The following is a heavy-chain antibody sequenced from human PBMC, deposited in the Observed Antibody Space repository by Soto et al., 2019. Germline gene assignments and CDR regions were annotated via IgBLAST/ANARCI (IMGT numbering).Heavy chain of an antibody. CDR1: GGSFSGYY. J-gene: IGHJ4*02. D-gene: IGHD5-18*01. Sequence: SLTCAVYGGSFSGYYWSWIRQPPGKGLEWIGEINHSGSTNYNPSLKSRVTISVDTSKNQFSLKLSSVTAADTAVYYCARVDTAMVDYRGQGTRVTVSS. CDR3: ARVDTAMVDY. V-gene: IGHV4-34*01. CDR2: INHSGST.